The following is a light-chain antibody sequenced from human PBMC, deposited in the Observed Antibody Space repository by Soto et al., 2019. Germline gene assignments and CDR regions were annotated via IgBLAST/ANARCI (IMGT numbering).Light chain of an antibody. Sequence: QSVLTQPPSVSGAPGQMVTISCTGSSSNIGAGYDVHWYQQLPGTAPKLLIYGNSNRPSGVPDRFSGSKSGTSASLAITGLQAEDEADYYCQSYDSSLSGSVFGTGTKVT. CDR2: GNS. V-gene: IGLV1-40*01. J-gene: IGLJ1*01. CDR3: QSYDSSLSGSV. CDR1: SSNIGAGYD.